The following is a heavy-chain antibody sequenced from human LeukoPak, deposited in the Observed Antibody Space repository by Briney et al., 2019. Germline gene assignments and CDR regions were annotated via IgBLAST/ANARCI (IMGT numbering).Heavy chain of an antibody. D-gene: IGHD3-10*01. Sequence: SVKVSCKSSGGTFSSYAISWVRQAPGQGLEWMGGIIPIFGTANYAQKFQGRVTITADESTSTAYMELSSLRSEDTAVYYCARENYYGSGRRGFDAFDIWGQGTMVTVSS. CDR1: GGTFSSYA. J-gene: IGHJ3*02. CDR3: ARENYYGSGRRGFDAFDI. CDR2: IIPIFGTA. V-gene: IGHV1-69*01.